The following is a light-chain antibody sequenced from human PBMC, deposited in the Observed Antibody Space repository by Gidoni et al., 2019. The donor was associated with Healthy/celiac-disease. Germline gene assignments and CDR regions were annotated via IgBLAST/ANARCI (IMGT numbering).Light chain of an antibody. J-gene: IGKJ4*01. CDR2: DAS. Sequence: DIHMTQSPSSVSASVGDRFTIPCRASQGISSWLDWYQQKPGKAPNLLIYDASSLQSGVPSRFSGSGSGTDFTLTISSLQPEDFATYYCQQANSVPLTFGGGTKVEIK. V-gene: IGKV1-12*01. CDR1: QGISSW. CDR3: QQANSVPLT.